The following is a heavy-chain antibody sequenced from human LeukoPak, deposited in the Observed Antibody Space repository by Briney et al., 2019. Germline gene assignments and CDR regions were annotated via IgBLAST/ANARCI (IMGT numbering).Heavy chain of an antibody. CDR3: ASPGYDILTPLDY. V-gene: IGHV3-23*01. D-gene: IGHD3-9*01. Sequence: AGGSLRLSCAASGFTFSSYAMSWVRQAPGKGLEWVSAISGSGGSTYYADSVKRRFTISRDNSKNTLYLQMNSLRAKDTAVYYCASPGYDILTPLDYWGQGTLVTVSS. J-gene: IGHJ4*02. CDR1: GFTFSSYA. CDR2: ISGSGGST.